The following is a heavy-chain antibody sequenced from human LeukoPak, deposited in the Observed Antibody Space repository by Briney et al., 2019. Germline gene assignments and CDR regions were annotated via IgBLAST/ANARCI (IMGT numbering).Heavy chain of an antibody. D-gene: IGHD2-2*01. J-gene: IGHJ4*02. CDR1: GGSFSGYY. Sequence: SETLSLTCAVYGGSFSGYYWGWIRQPPGKGLEWIGEINHSGSTNYNPSLKSRVTISVDTSKNQFSLKLSSVAAADTAVYYCARGGDIVVVPAAIWGQGTLVTVSS. CDR2: INHSGST. CDR3: ARGGDIVVVPAAI. V-gene: IGHV4-34*01.